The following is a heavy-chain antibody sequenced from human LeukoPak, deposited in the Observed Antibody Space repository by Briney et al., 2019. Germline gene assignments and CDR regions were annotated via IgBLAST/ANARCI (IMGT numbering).Heavy chain of an antibody. Sequence: GGSLRLSCAASGFTVSTNYMSWVRQAPGKGLEWVSVICSGGSTYYADSVRGRFTISRDNSKNTLYLQMNSLRAEDTAVYYCAREWEQDWGQGTLVTVSS. D-gene: IGHD1/OR15-1a*01. CDR1: GFTVSTNY. V-gene: IGHV3-53*01. J-gene: IGHJ4*02. CDR3: AREWEQD. CDR2: ICSGGST.